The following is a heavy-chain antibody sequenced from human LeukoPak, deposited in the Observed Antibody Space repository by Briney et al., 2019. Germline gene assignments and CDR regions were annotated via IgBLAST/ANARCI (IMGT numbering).Heavy chain of an antibody. D-gene: IGHD3-22*01. Sequence: TSVKVSCKASGFTFTNYAVQWVRQARGKGVEWIGWIFVGSGTTNYAQKLQERATITRHMSTSTVYMELSRLRSEDTAVYYCAADLYYYDSSTSGSLPIFDYWGQGTLVTVAS. J-gene: IGHJ4*02. V-gene: IGHV1-58*01. CDR1: GFTFTNYA. CDR3: AADLYYYDSSTSGSLPIFDY. CDR2: IFVGSGTT.